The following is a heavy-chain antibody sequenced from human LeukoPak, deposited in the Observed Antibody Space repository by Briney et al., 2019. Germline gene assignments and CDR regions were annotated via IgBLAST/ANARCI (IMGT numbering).Heavy chain of an antibody. V-gene: IGHV3-21*01. J-gene: IGHJ3*02. Sequence: GGSLRLSCAASGFTFSSYSMNWVRQAPGKGLEWVSSLSTSSSYIYYADSLKGRFTISRDNAKNSLYLQMNSLRAEDTAVYYCARSQGTIPDSVPLDIWGQGTMVTVSS. CDR3: ARSQGTIPDSVPLDI. CDR2: LSTSSSYI. D-gene: IGHD5/OR15-5a*01. CDR1: GFTFSSYS.